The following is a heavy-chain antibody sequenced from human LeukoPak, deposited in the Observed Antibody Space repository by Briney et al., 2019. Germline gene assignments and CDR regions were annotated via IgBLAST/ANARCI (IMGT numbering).Heavy chain of an antibody. J-gene: IGHJ4*01. Sequence: PGGSLRLSCAASGFTFSTHSLNWVRQAPGKGLEWVSSISAGGDFVYYGDSVKGRFTISRDNAKNSLHLQMDSLTAEDTAVYYCVRDKYDRSKYAYFDLWGHGTRVTVSS. CDR3: VRDKYDRSKYAYFDL. V-gene: IGHV3-21*01. CDR1: GFTFSTHS. CDR2: ISAGGDFV. D-gene: IGHD3-22*01.